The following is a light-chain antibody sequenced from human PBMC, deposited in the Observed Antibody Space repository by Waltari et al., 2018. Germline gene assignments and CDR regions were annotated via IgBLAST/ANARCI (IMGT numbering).Light chain of an antibody. CDR2: EDT. Sequence: YQRHPGKAPKLMINEDTERPAVVSNRLSGFKTGHAASLTISGLQAEDEADYYCCPYIRNVTWVFGGGTKWTVL. V-gene: IGLV2-23*01. CDR3: CPYIRNVTWV. J-gene: IGLJ3*02.